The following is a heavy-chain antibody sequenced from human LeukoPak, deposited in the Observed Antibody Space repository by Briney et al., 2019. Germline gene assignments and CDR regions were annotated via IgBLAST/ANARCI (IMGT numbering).Heavy chain of an antibody. CDR3: ARSHYYGSGSLDY. D-gene: IGHD3-10*01. J-gene: IGHJ4*02. CDR1: GGSISSGGYS. CDR2: IYHGGST. V-gene: IGHV4-30-2*01. Sequence: SETLSLTCAVSGGSISSGGYSWSWIRQPPGKGLEWIGYIYHGGSTYYNPSLKSRATISVDRSKNQFSLKLSSVTATDTAVYYCARSHYYGSGSLDYWGQGTLVTVSS.